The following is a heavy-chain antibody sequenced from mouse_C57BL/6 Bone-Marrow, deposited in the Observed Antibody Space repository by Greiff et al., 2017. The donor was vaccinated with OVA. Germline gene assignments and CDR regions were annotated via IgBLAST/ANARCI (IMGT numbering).Heavy chain of an antibody. V-gene: IGHV1-64*01. D-gene: IGHD1-1*01. CDR2: IHPNSGST. J-gene: IGHJ3*01. CDR3: ARTGDYYGSSSAWFAY. Sequence: QVQLQQSGAELVKPGASVKLSCKASGYTFTSYWMHWVKQRPGQGLEWIGMIHPNSGSTNYNEKFKSKATLTVDKSSSTAYMQLSSLTSEDSAVYYCARTGDYYGSSSAWFAYWGQGTLVTVSA. CDR1: GYTFTSYW.